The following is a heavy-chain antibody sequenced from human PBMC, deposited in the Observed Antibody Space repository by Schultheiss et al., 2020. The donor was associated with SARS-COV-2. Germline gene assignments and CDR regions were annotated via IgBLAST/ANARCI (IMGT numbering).Heavy chain of an antibody. CDR3: AKEDIAGYYFDY. CDR2: ISWNSDKI. V-gene: IGHV3-9*01. D-gene: IGHD6-13*01. J-gene: IGHJ4*02. Sequence: GGSLRLSCAASGFTFDDYAMHWVRQGPGKGLEWVLGISWNSDKIYYADSVKGRFTISRDNAKNSLYMQMNSLRVEDTALYYCAKEDIAGYYFDYWGQGTLVTVSS. CDR1: GFTFDDYA.